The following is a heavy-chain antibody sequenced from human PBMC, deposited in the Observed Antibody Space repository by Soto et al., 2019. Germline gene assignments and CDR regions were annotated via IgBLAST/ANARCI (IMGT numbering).Heavy chain of an antibody. V-gene: IGHV1-69*12. CDR1: GGTFSSDS. D-gene: IGHD2-15*01. Sequence: QVQLVQSGAEVKKPGSPVKVSCKASGGTFSSDSFSWVRQAPGQGLEWMGGIIPMFDTPIYAQKFQDRVTITADESTSTAYMQLSSLRSGDTAVYYCARSGGLDRDFNYWGQGSLVTVSS. J-gene: IGHJ4*02. CDR3: ARSGGLDRDFNY. CDR2: IIPMFDTP.